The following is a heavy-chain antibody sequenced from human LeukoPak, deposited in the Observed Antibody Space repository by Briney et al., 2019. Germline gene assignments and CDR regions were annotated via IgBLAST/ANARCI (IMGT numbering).Heavy chain of an antibody. V-gene: IGHV3-23*01. D-gene: IGHD2-2*01. CDR3: AKDKHEVVPAADEY. CDR1: GFTVSSNY. Sequence: GGSLRLSCAASGFTVSSNYMSWVRQAPGKGPEWVSGISGSASSTYYTDSVKGRFTISRDNSKSTLYLQMNSLRAEDTALYYCAKDKHEVVPAADEYWGQGTLVTVSS. J-gene: IGHJ4*02. CDR2: ISGSASST.